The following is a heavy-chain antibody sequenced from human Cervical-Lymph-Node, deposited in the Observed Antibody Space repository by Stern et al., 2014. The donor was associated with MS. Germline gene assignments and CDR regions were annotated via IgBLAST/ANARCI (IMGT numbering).Heavy chain of an antibody. J-gene: IGHJ6*02. CDR1: GFTFSTYW. CDR2: SNSGGSST. CDR3: ARSSGASGDAMDV. V-gene: IGHV3-74*02. D-gene: IGHD2-15*01. Sequence: EVQLGGSGGGLLQPGGSLRLSCGASGFTFSTYWMHWVRQGPGKGLVGVSRSNSGGSSTSYTDSVRGRFTISRDNAKNTVDLQMTSLRAEDTAVYYCARSSGASGDAMDVWGQGTTVTVSS.